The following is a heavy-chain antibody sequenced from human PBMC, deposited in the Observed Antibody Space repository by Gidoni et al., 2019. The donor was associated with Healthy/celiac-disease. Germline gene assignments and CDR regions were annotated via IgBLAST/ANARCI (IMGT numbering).Heavy chain of an antibody. D-gene: IGHD3-22*01. CDR2: IYYSGST. CDR3: ARYYYDSSGYYYDNWFDP. CDR1: GGPISSYY. Sequence: QVQLQESGPGLVKPSETLSLTCTVSGGPISSYYWSWIRQPPVKGLEWIGYIYYSGSTNYNPSLKSRVTISVDTSKNQFSLKLSSVTAADTAVYYCARYYYDSSGYYYDNWFDPWGQGTLVTVSS. V-gene: IGHV4-59*01. J-gene: IGHJ5*02.